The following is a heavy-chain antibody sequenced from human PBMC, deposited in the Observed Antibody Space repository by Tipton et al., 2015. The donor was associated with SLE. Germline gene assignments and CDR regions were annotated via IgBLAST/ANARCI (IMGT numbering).Heavy chain of an antibody. CDR3: ATSGRGYSIAYDY. Sequence: QLVQSGGGLVQPGRSLRLSCTASGFNFGDYTMSWVRQAPGKGLEWIGEINHSGSTNYNPSLKSRVTISVDTSKNQFSLKLSSVTAADTAVYYCATSGRGYSIAYDYWGQGTLVTVSS. V-gene: IGHV4-34*08. J-gene: IGHJ4*02. D-gene: IGHD5-18*01. CDR2: INHSGST. CDR1: GFNFGDYT.